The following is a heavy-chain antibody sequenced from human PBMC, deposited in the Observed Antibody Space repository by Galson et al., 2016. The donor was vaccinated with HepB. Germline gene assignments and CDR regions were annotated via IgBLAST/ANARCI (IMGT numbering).Heavy chain of an antibody. CDR1: GYIFTSHG. CDR2: ISAYNGNT. J-gene: IGHJ6*02. V-gene: IGHV1-18*01. D-gene: IGHD4-11*01. Sequence: SVKVSCKASGYIFTSHGISWVRRAPGQGLEWMGWISAYNGNTSYAQKFQGRVTMTTDTSTSTAYMELRSLRSDDTAVYYCARDDYSNNQVFQLRYFDYYGMDVWGQGTTVTVSS. CDR3: ARDDYSNNQVFQLRYFDYYGMDV.